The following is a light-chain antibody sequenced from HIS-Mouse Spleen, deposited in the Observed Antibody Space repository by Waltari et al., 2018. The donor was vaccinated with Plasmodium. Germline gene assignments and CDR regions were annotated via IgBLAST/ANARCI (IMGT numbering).Light chain of an antibody. CDR1: QSISSY. CDR2: AAS. Sequence: DIQMTQSPSSLSASVGDRVTITCRASQSISSYLNWYQQKPGKAPKLLIYAASSLQSGVPSRCSGSGSGKDLTLTISSLQPEDCATYYCKQSYSTPRTFGQGTKVEIK. CDR3: KQSYSTPRT. J-gene: IGKJ1*01. V-gene: IGKV1-39*01.